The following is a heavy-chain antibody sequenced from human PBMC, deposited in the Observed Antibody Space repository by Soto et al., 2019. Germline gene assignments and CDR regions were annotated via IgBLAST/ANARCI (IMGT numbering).Heavy chain of an antibody. V-gene: IGHV4-59*01. CDR2: IYYSGST. J-gene: IGHJ6*02. D-gene: IGHD3-10*01. Sequence: PSETLSLTCTVSGGSTSSTYWSWIRQPPGKGLEWIGYIYYSGSTNYNPSLKSRVTISVDTSKNQFSLKLSSVTAADTAVYYCARGVAMVRGHYGMDVWGQGTTVTVSS. CDR1: GGSTSSTY. CDR3: ARGVAMVRGHYGMDV.